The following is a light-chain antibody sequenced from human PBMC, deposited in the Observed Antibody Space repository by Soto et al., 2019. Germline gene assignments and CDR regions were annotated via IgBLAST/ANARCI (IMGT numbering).Light chain of an antibody. J-gene: IGLJ1*01. CDR3: CSYTTSNTRQIV. CDR2: DVS. CDR1: SSEVGGYNY. Sequence: QSSPTPPASVSGSPGQLVTHSCPGNSSEVGGYNYVSWYQQHPGKAPKFMIYDVSNRPSGVSNRFSGSKSGNTASLTISGLQAEDEADYYCCSYTTSNTRQIVFGTGTKVTVL. V-gene: IGLV2-14*01.